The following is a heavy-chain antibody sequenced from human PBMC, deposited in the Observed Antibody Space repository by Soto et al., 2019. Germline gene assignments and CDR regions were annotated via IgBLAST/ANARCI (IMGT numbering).Heavy chain of an antibody. J-gene: IGHJ4*02. CDR2: ISGSGGST. D-gene: IGHD6-13*01. CDR3: AKDLWLRGIAEAGKDY. CDR1: GFTFSSYA. V-gene: IGHV3-23*01. Sequence: EVQLLESGGGLVQPGGSLRLSCAASGFTFSSYAMSWVRQAPGKGLEWVSAISGSGGSTYYADSVKGRFTISRDNSKNTLYLQMNSLRAEDTAVYYCAKDLWLRGIAEAGKDYWGQGSLVTVSS.